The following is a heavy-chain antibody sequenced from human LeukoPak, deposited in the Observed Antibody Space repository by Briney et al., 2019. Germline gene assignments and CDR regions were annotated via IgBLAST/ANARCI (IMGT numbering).Heavy chain of an antibody. J-gene: IGHJ4*02. D-gene: IGHD5-24*01. CDR2: MYSSGST. CDR1: GGSISSSSYY. CDR3: ARGALDGYNFDY. V-gene: IGHV4-39*07. Sequence: PSETLSLTCTVSGGSISSSSYYWGWIRQPPGKGLEWIGSMYSSGSTNYNPSLKSRVTISVDTSKNQFSLKLSSVTAADTAVYYCARGALDGYNFDYWGQGTLVTVSS.